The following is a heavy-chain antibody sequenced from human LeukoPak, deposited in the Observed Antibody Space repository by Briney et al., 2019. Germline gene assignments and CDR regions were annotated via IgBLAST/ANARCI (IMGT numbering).Heavy chain of an antibody. J-gene: IGHJ6*03. V-gene: IGHV3-30-3*01. CDR2: ISYDGSNK. CDR1: GFTFSSYA. CDR3: AREDRIVVVKDYYYYMDV. D-gene: IGHD2-2*01. Sequence: GGSLRLSCAASGFTFSSYAMHWVRQAPGKGLEWVAVISYDGSNKYYADSVKGRFTISRDNSKNTLYLQMNSLRAEDTAVYYCAREDRIVVVKDYYYYMDVWGKGTTVTVSS.